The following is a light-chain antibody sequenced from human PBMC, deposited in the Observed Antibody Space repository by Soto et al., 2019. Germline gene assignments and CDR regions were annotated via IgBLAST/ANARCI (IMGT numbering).Light chain of an antibody. Sequence: VLTQSPGTLSLSPGERATLSCRASQTVNNNYLAWYVQRPGQAHRLLIYNATVRAAGAPGRFSGSGSGTDFTLSIITLEPEDSAVYYCQQFGDSPMYSFDQGTKLEIK. CDR3: QQFGDSPMYS. CDR1: QTVNNNY. V-gene: IGKV3-20*01. CDR2: NAT. J-gene: IGKJ2*01.